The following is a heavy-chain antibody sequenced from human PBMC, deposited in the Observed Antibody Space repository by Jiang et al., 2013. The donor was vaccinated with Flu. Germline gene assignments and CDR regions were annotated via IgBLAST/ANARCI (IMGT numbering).Heavy chain of an antibody. CDR2: LSHSGRT. J-gene: IGHJ4*02. V-gene: IGHV4-39*01. Sequence: GPGLVKPSETLSLTCTVSRVSLRTSSDYWGWIRQPPGKGLEWIGSLSHSGRTYYNPSLRGRITMSADTSRNQFSLKLRSVNVADTAVYFCARHFGDGDGNYYGLDYWGQGTLVTVSS. CDR3: ARHFGDGDGNYYGLDY. D-gene: IGHD3-3*01. CDR1: RVSLRTSSDY.